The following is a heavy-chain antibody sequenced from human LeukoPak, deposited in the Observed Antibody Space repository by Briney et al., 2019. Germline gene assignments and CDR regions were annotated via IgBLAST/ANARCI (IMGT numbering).Heavy chain of an antibody. Sequence: PSETLSLTCTVSGGSISSHYWSWIRQPPGKGLEWIGYIYYSGSTNYNPSLKSRVTISVDTSKNQFSLKLSSVTAADTAVYYCASTYYDFWSGLSGHYYYYMDVWGKGTTVTVSS. CDR2: IYYSGST. CDR3: ASTYYDFWSGLSGHYYYYMDV. CDR1: GGSISSHY. V-gene: IGHV4-59*11. J-gene: IGHJ6*03. D-gene: IGHD3-3*01.